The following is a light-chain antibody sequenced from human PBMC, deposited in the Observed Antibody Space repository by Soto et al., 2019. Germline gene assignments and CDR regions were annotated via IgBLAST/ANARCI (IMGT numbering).Light chain of an antibody. V-gene: IGKV3D-15*01. CDR1: QYIGNN. CDR3: PPYNCWPLT. J-gene: IGKJ4*01. Sequence: EIVMTQSPVTLSVSPGESATLSCRASQYIGNNLAWYQKKPGQAPRLLIYGVFTRATGIPARFRGSGSGTEFPLTISRLPAEGFAGFHCPPYNCWPLTVGGGTKVEIK. CDR2: GVF.